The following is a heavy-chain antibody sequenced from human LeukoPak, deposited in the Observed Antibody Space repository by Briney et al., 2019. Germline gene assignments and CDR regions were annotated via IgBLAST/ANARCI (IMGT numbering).Heavy chain of an antibody. V-gene: IGHV4-4*07. CDR1: GGSISSYY. CDR3: TREPLL. J-gene: IGHJ4*02. CDR2: IYSSGSA. Sequence: SETLSLTCTVSGGSISSYYWSWIRQPAGRGLEWIGRIYSSGSASYNPALKSRVIMSGDTSKNQLSLKLTSVTAADTAVYYCTREPLLWGQGTLVTVSS.